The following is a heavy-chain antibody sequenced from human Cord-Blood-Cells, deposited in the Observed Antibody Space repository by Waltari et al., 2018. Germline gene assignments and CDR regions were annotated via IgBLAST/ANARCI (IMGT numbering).Heavy chain of an antibody. CDR3: ASRLGSGYDY. CDR1: GGSISSSSYY. V-gene: IGHV4-39*01. D-gene: IGHD3-3*01. Sequence: QLQLQESGPGLVKPSETLSLTCTVSGGSISSSSYYWGWIRQPPGKGLEWIGSIYYRGGPYSNPSLKSRVTISVDTSKNQFSLKLSSVTAADTAVYYCASRLGSGYDYWGQGTLVTVSS. J-gene: IGHJ4*02. CDR2: IYYRGGP.